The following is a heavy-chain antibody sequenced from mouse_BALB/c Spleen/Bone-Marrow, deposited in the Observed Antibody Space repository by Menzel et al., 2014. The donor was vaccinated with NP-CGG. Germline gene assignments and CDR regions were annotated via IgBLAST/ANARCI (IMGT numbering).Heavy chain of an antibody. CDR1: GYTFTSYV. J-gene: IGHJ1*01. CDR3: ARSLYGYDWYFDV. CDR2: INPYNDDT. D-gene: IGHD2-2*01. V-gene: IGHV1-14*01. Sequence: VQLQQSGPELVKAGASVKMSCKASGYTFTSYVMHWVKQKPGLGLVWIGYINPYNDDTEYNEKFKGKATLTSDKSSSTAYMELSSLTSEDSAVFYCARSLYGYDWYFDVWGAGTTVTVSS.